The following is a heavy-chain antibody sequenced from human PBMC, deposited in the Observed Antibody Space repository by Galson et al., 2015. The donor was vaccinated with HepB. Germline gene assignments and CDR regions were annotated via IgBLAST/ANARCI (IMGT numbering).Heavy chain of an antibody. J-gene: IGHJ6*03. D-gene: IGHD4/OR15-4a*01. CDR3: AKDGIGSPGPNRQYYYYYYMDV. CDR2: ISYDGSNK. V-gene: IGHV3-30*18. CDR1: GFTFSSYG. Sequence: SLRLSCAASGFTFSSYGMHWVRQAPGKGLEWVAVISYDGSNKYYADSVKGRFTISGDNSKNTLYLQMNSLRAEDTAVYYCAKDGIGSPGPNRQYYYYYYMDVWGKGTTVTVSS.